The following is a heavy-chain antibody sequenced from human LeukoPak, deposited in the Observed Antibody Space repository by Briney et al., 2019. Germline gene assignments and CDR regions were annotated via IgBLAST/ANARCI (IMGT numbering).Heavy chain of an antibody. V-gene: IGHV4-39*01. D-gene: IGHD6-13*01. CDR2: IYYSGNT. CDR3: ARLPFSSSWYSQYNWFDP. CDR1: GGSVSSTNYY. J-gene: IGHJ5*02. Sequence: PSETLSLTCTVSGGSVSSTNYYWGWIRQPPGKGLEWIGSIYYSGNTYYNPPLDSRVTISVDTSKNQFSLRLTSVTAADTAVYYCARLPFSSSWYSQYNWFDPWGQGTLVTVSS.